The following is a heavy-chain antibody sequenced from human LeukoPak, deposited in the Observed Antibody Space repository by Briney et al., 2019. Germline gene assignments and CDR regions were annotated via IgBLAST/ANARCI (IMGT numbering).Heavy chain of an antibody. CDR3: ARDIAAAPGGY. V-gene: IGHV4-59*01. D-gene: IGHD6-13*01. Sequence: PSETLSLTCTVSGGSISSYYRSWIRQPPGKGLEWIGYIYYSGSTNYNPSLKSRVTISVDTSKNQFSLKLSSVTAADTAVYYCARDIAAAPGGYWGQGTLVTVSS. CDR1: GGSISSYY. J-gene: IGHJ4*02. CDR2: IYYSGST.